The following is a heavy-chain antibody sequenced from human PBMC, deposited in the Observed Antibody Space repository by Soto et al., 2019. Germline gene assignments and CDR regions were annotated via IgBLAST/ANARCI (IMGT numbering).Heavy chain of an antibody. CDR1: GFTFSSYS. Sequence: PGGSLRLSCAASGFTFSSYSMNWVRQAPGKGLGWVSYISSSSSTIYYADSVKGRFTISRDNAKNSLYLQMNSLRAEDTAVYYCARDKGRSPLDYWGQGTLVTVSS. CDR2: ISSSSSTI. D-gene: IGHD2-15*01. CDR3: ARDKGRSPLDY. J-gene: IGHJ4*02. V-gene: IGHV3-48*01.